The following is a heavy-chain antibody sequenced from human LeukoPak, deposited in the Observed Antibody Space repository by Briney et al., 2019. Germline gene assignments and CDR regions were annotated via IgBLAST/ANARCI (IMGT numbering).Heavy chain of an antibody. J-gene: IGHJ4*02. Sequence: GGSLRLSCAVFGSGFPFSIAWMSWVRQAPGKGLEWVSAISGSGGSTYYADSVKGRFTISRDNSKNTLYLQMNSLRAEDTAVYYCARDIFWGQGTLVTVSS. CDR1: GFPFSIAW. CDR2: ISGSGGST. CDR3: ARDIF. V-gene: IGHV3-23*01.